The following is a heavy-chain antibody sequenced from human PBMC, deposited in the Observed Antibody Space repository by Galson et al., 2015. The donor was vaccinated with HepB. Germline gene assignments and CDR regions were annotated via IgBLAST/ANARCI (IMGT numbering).Heavy chain of an antibody. D-gene: IGHD3-22*01. CDR2: ISSSSSTI. CDR3: ARDWRYYYDSSGCPY. Sequence: GFTFSSYSMNWVRQAPGKGLEWVSYISSSSSTIYYADSVKGRFTISRDNAKYSLYLQMNSLRAEDTAVYYCARDWRYYYDSSGCPYWGQGTLVTVSP. CDR1: GFTFSSYS. J-gene: IGHJ4*02. V-gene: IGHV3-48*04.